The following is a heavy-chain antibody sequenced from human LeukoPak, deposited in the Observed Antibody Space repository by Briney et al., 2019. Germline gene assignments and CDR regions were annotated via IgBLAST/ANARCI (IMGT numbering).Heavy chain of an antibody. CDR2: IYYSGST. CDR3: ARSITMIVVVITVFDY. J-gene: IGHJ4*02. CDR1: GGSFSGYY. Sequence: SETLSLTCAVYGGSFSGYYWGWIRQPPGKGLEWIGSIYYSGSTYYNPSLKSRVTISVDTSKNQFSLKLTSVTAADTAVYYCARSITMIVVVITVFDYWGQGTLVTVSS. D-gene: IGHD3-22*01. V-gene: IGHV4-39*01.